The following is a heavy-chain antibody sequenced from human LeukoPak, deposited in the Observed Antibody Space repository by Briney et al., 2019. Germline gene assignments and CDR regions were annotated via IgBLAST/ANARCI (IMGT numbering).Heavy chain of an antibody. CDR3: ARESGRLTNWFDP. CDR1: GFTFSSYG. J-gene: IGHJ5*02. CDR2: IRYDGSNK. Sequence: GGSLRLSCAASGFTFSSYGMHWVRQAPGKGLEWVAFIRYDGSNKYYADSVKGRFTISRDNSKNTLYLQMNSLRAEDTAVYYCARESGRLTNWFDPWGQGTLVTVSS. V-gene: IGHV3-30*02. D-gene: IGHD2-21*02.